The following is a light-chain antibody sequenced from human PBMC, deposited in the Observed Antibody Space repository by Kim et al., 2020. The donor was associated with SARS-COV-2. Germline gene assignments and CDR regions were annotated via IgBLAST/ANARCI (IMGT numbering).Light chain of an antibody. Sequence: GQSITISCTGTNSDVGGYNYVSWYQLRPGKAPKLMIYDVSNRPSGVSNRLSGSKSVNTASLTISGLQAEDEADYYCSSFTSTTTVVFGGGTQLTVL. CDR3: SSFTSTTTVV. CDR1: NSDVGGYNY. J-gene: IGLJ2*01. CDR2: DVS. V-gene: IGLV2-14*04.